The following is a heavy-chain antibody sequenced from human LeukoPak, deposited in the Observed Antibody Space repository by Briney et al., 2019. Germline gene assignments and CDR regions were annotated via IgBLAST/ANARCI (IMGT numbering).Heavy chain of an antibody. J-gene: IGHJ6*02. CDR3: ARGPTVTFNYHYGMDV. Sequence: GGSLRLSCATSGFTFSDHYMDSVRQAPGKGLEWVARTRTKAKDYTTEYAASVKGRFTVSRDESMHSLYLQMNSPKTEDTAVYYCARGPTVTFNYHYGMDVWGQGTTVTVSS. V-gene: IGHV3-72*01. CDR2: TRTKAKDYTT. CDR1: GFTFSDHY. D-gene: IGHD4-17*01.